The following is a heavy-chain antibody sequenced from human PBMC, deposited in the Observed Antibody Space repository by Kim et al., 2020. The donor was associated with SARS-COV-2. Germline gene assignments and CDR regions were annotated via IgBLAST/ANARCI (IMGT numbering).Heavy chain of an antibody. V-gene: IGHV3-30*04. CDR1: GFTFSSYA. D-gene: IGHD6-19*01. Sequence: GGSLRLSCAASGFTFSSYAMHWVRQAPGKGLEWVAVISYDGSNKYYADSVKGRFTISRDNSKNTLYLQMNSLRAEDTAVYYCARSSRAEAVAGMDVWG. CDR2: ISYDGSNK. J-gene: IGHJ6*02. CDR3: ARSSRAEAVAGMDV.